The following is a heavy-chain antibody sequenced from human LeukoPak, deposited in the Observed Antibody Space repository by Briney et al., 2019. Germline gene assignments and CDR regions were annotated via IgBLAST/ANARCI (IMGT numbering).Heavy chain of an antibody. D-gene: IGHD5-12*01. CDR3: ARGSLRGWFDP. Sequence: PSETLSLTCTVSGGSISSYYRSWIRQPPGKGLEWIGYIYYSGSTNYNPSLKSRVTISVDTSKNQFSLKLSSVTAADTAVYYCARGSLRGWFDPWGQGTLVTVSS. CDR2: IYYSGST. J-gene: IGHJ5*02. V-gene: IGHV4-59*01. CDR1: GGSISSYY.